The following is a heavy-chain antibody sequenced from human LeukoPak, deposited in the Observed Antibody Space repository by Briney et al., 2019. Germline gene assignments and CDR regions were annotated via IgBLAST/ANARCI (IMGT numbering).Heavy chain of an antibody. D-gene: IGHD3-9*01. CDR3: ARRYDILTGYSSFDY. Sequence: PSETLSLTCAVYGGSFSGYYWSWIRQPPGKGLEWIGEINHSGSTNYNPSLQSRVTISVDTSKNQFSLKLSSVNSADSAVYYCARRYDILTGYSSFDYWGEGTLVTVSS. J-gene: IGHJ4*02. CDR1: GGSFSGYY. V-gene: IGHV4-34*01. CDR2: INHSGST.